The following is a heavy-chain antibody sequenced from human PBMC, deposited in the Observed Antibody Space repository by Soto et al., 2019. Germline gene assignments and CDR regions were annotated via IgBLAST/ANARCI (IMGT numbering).Heavy chain of an antibody. CDR2: IIPIFGTA. Sequence: QVQLVQSGAEVKKPGSSVKVSCKASGGTFSSYAISWVRQAPGQGLEWMGGIIPIFGTANYAQKFQGRVTITADESTSTAYMGLSSLRSEDTAVYYCARDNRYYYDSSGRDAFDIWGQGTMVTVSS. CDR1: GGTFSSYA. CDR3: ARDNRYYYDSSGRDAFDI. D-gene: IGHD3-22*01. J-gene: IGHJ3*02. V-gene: IGHV1-69*01.